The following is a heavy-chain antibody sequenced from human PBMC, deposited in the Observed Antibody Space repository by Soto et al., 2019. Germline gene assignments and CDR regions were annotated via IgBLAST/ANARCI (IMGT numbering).Heavy chain of an antibody. V-gene: IGHV1-8*01. D-gene: IGHD3-10*01. CDR1: GYTFTSYD. CDR3: ARRGGDSGSYFVGYYYYYMDV. CDR2: MNPNSGNT. J-gene: IGHJ6*03. Sequence: ASVKVSCKASGYTFTSYDINWVRQATGQGLEWMGWMNPNSGNTGYAQKFQGRVTMTRNTSISTAYMELSSLRSEDTAVYYCARRGGDSGSYFVGYYYYYMDVWGKGTTVTVSS.